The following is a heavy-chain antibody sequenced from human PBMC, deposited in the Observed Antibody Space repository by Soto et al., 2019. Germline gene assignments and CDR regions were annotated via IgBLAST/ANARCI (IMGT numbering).Heavy chain of an antibody. CDR2: ISSSSSTI. CDR1: GFTFSSYS. V-gene: IGHV3-48*01. D-gene: IGHD2-15*01. CDR3: ARGGGCSGGSCKFDY. J-gene: IGHJ4*02. Sequence: EVQLVESGGGLVQPGGSLRLSCAASGFTFSSYSMNWVRQAPGKGLEWVSYISSSSSTIYYADSVKGRFTISRDNAKNSLYLQMNSLRAEDTAVYYCARGGGCSGGSCKFDYWGQRTLGTVSS.